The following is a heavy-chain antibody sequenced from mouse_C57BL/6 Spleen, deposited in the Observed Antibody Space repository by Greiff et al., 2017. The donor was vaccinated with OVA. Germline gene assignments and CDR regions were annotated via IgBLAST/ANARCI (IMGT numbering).Heavy chain of an antibody. CDR1: GYTFTSYW. Sequence: QVQLQQPGAELVKPGASVKLSCKASGYTFTSYWMQWVKQRPGQGLEWIGEIDPSDSYTNYNQKFKGKATLTVDKSSSTAYMQLSSLTSEDSAVYYSARGHDYDGYWGQGTTLTVSS. CDR3: ARGHDYDGY. J-gene: IGHJ2*01. V-gene: IGHV1-50*01. CDR2: IDPSDSYT. D-gene: IGHD2-4*01.